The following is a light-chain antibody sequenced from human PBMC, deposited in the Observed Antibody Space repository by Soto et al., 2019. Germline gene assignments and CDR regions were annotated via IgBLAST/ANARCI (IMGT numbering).Light chain of an antibody. J-gene: IGKJ1*01. Sequence: DIKMSQSPSTLSGSVGDRVTITCRASQTISSWLAWYHQKPGKAPKLLIYKASTLKSGVPSRFSGSGSGTEFTLTISSLQPDDFATYYCQQYDSYLGTFGPGTKVDIK. CDR3: QQYDSYLGT. CDR2: KAS. CDR1: QTISSW. V-gene: IGKV1-5*03.